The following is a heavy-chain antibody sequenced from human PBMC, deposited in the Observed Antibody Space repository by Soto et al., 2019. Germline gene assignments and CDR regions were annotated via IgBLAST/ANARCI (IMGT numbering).Heavy chain of an antibody. CDR3: ARAGAADPTPYYYMDV. Sequence: ASVKVSCKASGYTFTSYDINWVRQATGQGLEWMGWMNPNSGNTGYAQKFQGRVTMTRNTSISTAYMELSSLRSEDTAVYYCARAGAADPTPYYYMDVWGKGTTVTVSS. CDR2: MNPNSGNT. V-gene: IGHV1-8*01. CDR1: GYTFTSYD. D-gene: IGHD6-13*01. J-gene: IGHJ6*03.